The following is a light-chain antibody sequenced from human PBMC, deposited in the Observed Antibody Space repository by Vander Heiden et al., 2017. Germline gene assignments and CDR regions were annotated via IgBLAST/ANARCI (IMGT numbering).Light chain of an antibody. V-gene: IGKV3-20*01. CDR3: QQYGSSPQM. J-gene: IGKJ1*01. CDR2: GTS. CDR1: QSVSTGY. Sequence: IVLTQSPGTLSLSPRERATLPCRASQSVSTGYLAWYQQKPGQTPRLLIDGTSRRANGTPDRFSGSGSGTDFTRTISRLEPEDFAVDYCQQYGSSPQMFGPGTKVEIK.